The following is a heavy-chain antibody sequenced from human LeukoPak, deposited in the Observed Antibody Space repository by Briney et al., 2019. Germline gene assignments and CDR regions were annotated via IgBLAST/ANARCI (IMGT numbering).Heavy chain of an antibody. J-gene: IGHJ4*02. V-gene: IGHV3-48*03. Sequence: GRSLRLSCAASGFTFRSYAMSWVRQAPGKGLEWASYISSSGSTIYYADSVKGRFTISRDNAKNSLYLQVNSLRAEDTAVYYCARSEETYYYDSSGSFDYWGQGTLVTVSS. CDR2: ISSSGSTI. D-gene: IGHD3-22*01. CDR1: GFTFRSYA. CDR3: ARSEETYYYDSSGSFDY.